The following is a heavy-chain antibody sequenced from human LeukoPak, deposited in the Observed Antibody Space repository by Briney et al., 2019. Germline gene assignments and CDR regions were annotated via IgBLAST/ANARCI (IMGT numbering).Heavy chain of an antibody. CDR3: ARGSGSYYILNWFDP. D-gene: IGHD3-10*01. Sequence: SETLSLTCTVSGGSISTYYRSWIRQPPGKGLEWIGYIYYCGSTNYNPSLKSQVTISVDTSKNQFSLKLSSVTAADTAVYYCARGSGSYYILNWFDPWGQGSLVTVSS. CDR2: IYYCGST. V-gene: IGHV4-59*01. J-gene: IGHJ5*02. CDR1: GGSISTYY.